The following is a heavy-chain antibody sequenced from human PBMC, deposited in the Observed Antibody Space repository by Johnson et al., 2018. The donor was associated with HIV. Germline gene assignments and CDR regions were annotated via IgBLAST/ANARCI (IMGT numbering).Heavy chain of an antibody. V-gene: IGHV3-30*04. D-gene: IGHD3-10*02. CDR2: IGFDGTNQ. J-gene: IGHJ3*02. CDR1: GFTFSSYA. Sequence: QVQLVESGGGLGQPGRSLRLSCAASGFTFSSYAIHWVRQAPGKGLQWVAVIGFDGTNQYYADSLKRRFTISRDNSKNTLYLQMNSLRAEDTAVYYCANGPIYGGAFDIWGQGTMVTVSS. CDR3: ANGPIYGGAFDI.